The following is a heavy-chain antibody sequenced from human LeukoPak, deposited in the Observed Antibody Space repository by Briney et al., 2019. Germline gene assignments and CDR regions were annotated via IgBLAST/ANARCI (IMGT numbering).Heavy chain of an antibody. V-gene: IGHV4-4*07. Sequence: PSETLSLTCTVSGDSISSYYWSWIRQPAGKGLEWIGRMYTSGTTNYNPSLESRVTISIDTSKNHFSLKLSSVTAADTAVYYCARDWWSGYLDYWGQGTLVTVSS. CDR1: GDSISSYY. J-gene: IGHJ4*02. CDR3: ARDWWSGYLDY. CDR2: MYTSGTT. D-gene: IGHD3-3*01.